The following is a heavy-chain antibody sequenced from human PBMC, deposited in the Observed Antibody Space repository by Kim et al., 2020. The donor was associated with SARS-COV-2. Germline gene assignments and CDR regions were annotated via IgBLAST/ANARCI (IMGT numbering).Heavy chain of an antibody. V-gene: IGHV4-34*01. CDR3: ATSHYDYVWGSYRLYYFDY. CDR1: GGSFSGYY. Sequence: SETLSLTCAVYGGSFSGYYWSWIRQPPGKGLEWIGEINHSGSTNYNPSLKSRVTISVDTSKNQFSLKLSSVTAADAAVYYCATSHYDYVWGSYRLYYFDYWGQGTLVTVSS. J-gene: IGHJ4*02. D-gene: IGHD3-16*02. CDR2: INHSGST.